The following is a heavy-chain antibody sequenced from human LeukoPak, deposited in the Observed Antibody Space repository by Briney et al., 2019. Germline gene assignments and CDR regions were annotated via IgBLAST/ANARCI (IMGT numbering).Heavy chain of an antibody. D-gene: IGHD4-17*01. CDR1: GFTFSNYG. V-gene: IGHV3-30*18. CDR3: AKVPPVTTFSPSENDY. J-gene: IGHJ4*02. CDR2: TSYDESNK. Sequence: GGSLRLSCAASGFTFSNYGMHCVRQAPGKGLEGVAVTSYDESNKYYADSVKGRFTISRDNSKNTLYLQMNSLRPEDTAVYYCAKVPPVTTFSPSENDYWGQGTLVTVSS.